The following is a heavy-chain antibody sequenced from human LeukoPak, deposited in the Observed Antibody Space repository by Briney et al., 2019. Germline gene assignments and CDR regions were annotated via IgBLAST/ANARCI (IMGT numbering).Heavy chain of an antibody. CDR3: ARATYYYDTDAFDI. J-gene: IGHJ3*02. CDR2: IYYSGST. D-gene: IGHD3-22*01. Sequence: SETLSLTCTVSGGSISSSSYFWGWIRQPPGKGLEWIGYIYYSGSTNYNPSLKSRVTISVDTSKNQFSLKLSSVTAADTAVYYCARATYYYDTDAFDIWGQGTMVTVSS. CDR1: GGSISSSSYF. V-gene: IGHV4-61*05.